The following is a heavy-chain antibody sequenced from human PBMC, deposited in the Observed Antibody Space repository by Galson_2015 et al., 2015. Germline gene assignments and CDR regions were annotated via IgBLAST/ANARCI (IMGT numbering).Heavy chain of an antibody. V-gene: IGHV1-3*01. Sequence: SVKVSCKASGYTFTSYAMHWVRQAPGQRLEWMGWINAGNGNTKCSQKFQGRVTITRDTSASTAYMELSSLRSEDTAVYYCARGGWNDAQRAFGAFDIWGQGTMVTVSS. CDR3: ARGGWNDAQRAFGAFDI. J-gene: IGHJ3*02. D-gene: IGHD1-1*01. CDR2: INAGNGNT. CDR1: GYTFTSYA.